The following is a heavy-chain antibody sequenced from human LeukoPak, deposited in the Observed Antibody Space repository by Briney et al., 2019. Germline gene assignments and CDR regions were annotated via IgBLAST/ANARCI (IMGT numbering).Heavy chain of an antibody. J-gene: IGHJ5*02. D-gene: IGHD6-13*01. CDR3: AREVSSSWYLSMSHGTDLLWFDP. CDR1: GGSISSGSYY. V-gene: IGHV4-61*02. CDR2: IYTSGST. Sequence: SETLSLTCTVSGGSISSGSYYWSWIRQPAGKGLEWIGRIYTSGSTNYNPSLKSRVTISVDTSKNQFSLKLSSVTAADTAVYYCAREVSSSWYLSMSHGTDLLWFDPWGQGTLVTVSS.